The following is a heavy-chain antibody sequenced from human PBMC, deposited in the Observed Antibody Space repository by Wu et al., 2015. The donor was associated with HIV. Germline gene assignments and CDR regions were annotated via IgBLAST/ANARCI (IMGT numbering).Heavy chain of an antibody. CDR3: ARGLQTTYYYDSSGYYYVY. CDR1: GYTFTSYD. Sequence: QVQLVQSGAEVKKPGASVKVSCKASGYTFTSYDINWVRQATGQGLEWMGWMNPNSGNTGYAQKFQGRVTMTRNTSISTAYMELSSLRSEDTAVYYCARGLQTTYYYDSSGYYYVYWGQGTLVTVSS. J-gene: IGHJ4*02. D-gene: IGHD3-22*01. CDR2: MNPNSGNT. V-gene: IGHV1-8*01.